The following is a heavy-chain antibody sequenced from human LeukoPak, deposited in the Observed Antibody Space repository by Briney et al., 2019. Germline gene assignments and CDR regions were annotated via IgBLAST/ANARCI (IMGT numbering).Heavy chain of an antibody. J-gene: IGHJ4*02. CDR3: AKEIAAIGVPLVDY. Sequence: GRSLRLSCAASGFTFSNYAMSWVRQAPGKGLEWVSGISSDGGTFYPDSAKGRFTISRDNSKNTLYLQMNSLRAADTAIYYCAKEIAAIGVPLVDYWGQGTLVTVSS. CDR2: ISSDGGT. CDR1: GFTFSNYA. V-gene: IGHV3-23*01. D-gene: IGHD6-13*01.